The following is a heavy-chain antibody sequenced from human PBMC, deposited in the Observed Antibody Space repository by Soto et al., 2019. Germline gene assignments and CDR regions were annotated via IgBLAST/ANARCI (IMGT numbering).Heavy chain of an antibody. CDR1: GGSLGSYY. V-gene: IGHV4-59*12. J-gene: IGHJ3*02. CDR3: ARDRTTRMYYYDSSGYYIGVGAFDI. Sequence: SETLSLTCTVSGGSLGSYYWSWIRQPPGKGLEWIGYVFYTGRANYNASLKSRVSISLDTSNYQFSLKLSSVTAADTAVYYCARDRTTRMYYYDSSGYYIGVGAFDIWGQGTMVTVS. CDR2: VFYTGRA. D-gene: IGHD3-22*01.